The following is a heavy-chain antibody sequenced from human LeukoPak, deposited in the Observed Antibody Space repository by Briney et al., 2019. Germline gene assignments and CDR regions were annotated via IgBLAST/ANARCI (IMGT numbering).Heavy chain of an antibody. CDR1: GFTFSSYW. Sequence: GGSLRLSCAASGFTFSSYWMHWVRQVPGKGLVWVSRINNDGSTTRYADSVKGRSTISRDNAKNTVYLQMNSLRAEGTAVYYCVRGGVTGSGTYYVLNWGQGTLITVSS. CDR3: VRGGVTGSGTYYVLN. J-gene: IGHJ4*02. D-gene: IGHD3-10*01. CDR2: INNDGSTT. V-gene: IGHV3-74*01.